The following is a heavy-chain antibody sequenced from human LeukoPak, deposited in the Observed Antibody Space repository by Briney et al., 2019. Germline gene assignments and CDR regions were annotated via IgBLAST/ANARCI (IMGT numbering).Heavy chain of an antibody. J-gene: IGHJ3*01. CDR3: GRDPNGDYVGAFEF. CDR2: IKGNGGGS. CDR1: GFPFTDYA. Sequence: PGGSLRLSCEASGFPFTDYAMTWVRQAPGRGLEWVSSIKGNGGGSSYADSVKGRFTMTRDNSKSTLYLQMSSLRAGDTAVYFCGRDPNGDYVGAFEFWGQGTLVTVSS. V-gene: IGHV3-23*01. D-gene: IGHD4-17*01.